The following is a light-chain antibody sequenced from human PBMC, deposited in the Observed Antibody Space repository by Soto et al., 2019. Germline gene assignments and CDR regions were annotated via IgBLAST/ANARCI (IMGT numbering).Light chain of an antibody. Sequence: IVLTQSPGTLSLSPGERTTLSCRARQSISRYLAWYQQKPGQGPRLLSYGASSRATGTPDRFSGSGSGTDFTLTINRLEPEDFALYYCQQYGSSPPTFGQGTKVDI. J-gene: IGKJ1*01. CDR2: GAS. V-gene: IGKV3-20*01. CDR3: QQYGSSPPT. CDR1: QSISRY.